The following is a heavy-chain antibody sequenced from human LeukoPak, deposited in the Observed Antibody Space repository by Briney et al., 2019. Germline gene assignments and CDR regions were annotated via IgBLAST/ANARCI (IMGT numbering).Heavy chain of an antibody. V-gene: IGHV3-21*06. J-gene: IGHJ4*02. D-gene: IGHD4-17*01. CDR1: GYTFTSYW. CDR2: IRSSSRYI. Sequence: SCKSSGYTFTSYWNGWVRQAPGKGLEWVSSIRSSSRYISYADSVKGRFTISRDDAKSSLYLQMNSLRADDTAVYYCARDPDYGDEPFDYWGQGTLVTVSS. CDR3: ARDPDYGDEPFDY.